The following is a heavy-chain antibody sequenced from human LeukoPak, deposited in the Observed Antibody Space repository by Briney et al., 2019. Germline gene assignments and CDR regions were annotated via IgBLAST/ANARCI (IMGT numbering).Heavy chain of an antibody. CDR1: GGSISGSRYY. V-gene: IGHV4-39*07. CDR3: AAMYTSSHS. D-gene: IGHD2-8*01. CDR2: WSDSGST. J-gene: IGHJ5*02. Sequence: SETLSLTCTVSGGSISGSRYYWGWIRQTPGKGLEWIASWSDSGSTYYNASLRSRLIISVDTSKNQFSLKVISVTAADTAVYYCAAMYTSSHSWGQATLVTVSS.